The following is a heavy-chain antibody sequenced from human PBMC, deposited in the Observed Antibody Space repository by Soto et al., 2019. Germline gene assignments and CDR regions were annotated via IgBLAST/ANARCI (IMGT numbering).Heavy chain of an antibody. CDR1: GGTFSGYA. CDR2: IIPIFGTA. J-gene: IGHJ4*02. Sequence: QVQLVQSGAEVKKPGSSVKVSCKASGGTFSGYAISWVRQAPGQGLEWMGGIIPIFGTANYAQKFQGRVTITADESTSTAYMELSSLRSEDTAVYYCATYYYDSSGYSLDYWGQGTLVTVSS. CDR3: ATYYYDSSGYSLDY. D-gene: IGHD3-22*01. V-gene: IGHV1-69*01.